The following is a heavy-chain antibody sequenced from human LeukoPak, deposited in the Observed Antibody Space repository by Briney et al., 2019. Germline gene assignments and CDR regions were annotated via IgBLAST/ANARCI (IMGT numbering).Heavy chain of an antibody. Sequence: PGGSLRLSCAASGFTFSSYAMSWVRQAPGKGLEWVSAISGSGGSTYYADSVKGRFTISRDNSKNTLYLQMNSLRAEDTAVYYCAKDYYGSGSYYNVAHLYYYYYGMDVWGQGTTVTVSS. V-gene: IGHV3-23*01. D-gene: IGHD3-10*01. J-gene: IGHJ6*02. CDR1: GFTFSSYA. CDR2: ISGSGGST. CDR3: AKDYYGSGSYYNVAHLYYYYYGMDV.